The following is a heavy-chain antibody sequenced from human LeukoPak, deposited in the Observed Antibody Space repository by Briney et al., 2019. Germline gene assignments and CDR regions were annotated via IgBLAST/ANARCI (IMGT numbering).Heavy chain of an antibody. D-gene: IGHD2-2*01. V-gene: IGHV1-69*01. CDR3: ARNAVPDRPFSGMDV. CDR2: IIPIFGTA. Sequence: ASVKVSCKASGGTFSSDAISWVRQAPGQGLEWLGGIIPIFGTANYAQKFQGRVTITADESTGTAYMELSSLRSEDTAVYYCARNAVPDRPFSGMDVWGKGTTVTVSS. CDR1: GGTFSSDA. J-gene: IGHJ6*04.